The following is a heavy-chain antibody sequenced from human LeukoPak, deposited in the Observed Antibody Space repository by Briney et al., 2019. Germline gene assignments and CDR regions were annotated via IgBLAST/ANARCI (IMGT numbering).Heavy chain of an antibody. CDR3: VRLQHFGDPH. V-gene: IGHV4-39*01. CDR2: IYYDGKT. Sequence: SETLSLTCTVSGDSMSNSNSYWAWNRQPPGKGLEWIGSIYYDGKTYCSPSLRSRVTVSADTSKSQFSLKLSSVTAADTAVYFCVRLQHFGDPHWGQGTLVTVST. CDR1: GDSMSNSNSY. D-gene: IGHD4-17*01. J-gene: IGHJ4*02.